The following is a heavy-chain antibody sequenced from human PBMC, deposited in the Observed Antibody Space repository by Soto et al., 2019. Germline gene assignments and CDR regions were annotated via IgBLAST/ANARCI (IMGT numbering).Heavy chain of an antibody. V-gene: IGHV3-30*18. J-gene: IGHJ6*02. Sequence: LRLSCEASGFTFSSYGMHWVRPSPGKVLEWVAVISYDGSNKYYADSGKGRFTISRDNAKNTLYLQMNSLRADDTAVYDCAKDLYTPDYYYGMDVWGQGTPVTVSS. CDR1: GFTFSSYG. D-gene: IGHD2-2*02. CDR3: AKDLYTPDYYYGMDV. CDR2: ISYDGSNK.